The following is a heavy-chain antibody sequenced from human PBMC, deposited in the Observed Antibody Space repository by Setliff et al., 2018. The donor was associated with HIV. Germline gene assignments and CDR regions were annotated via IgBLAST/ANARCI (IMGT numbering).Heavy chain of an antibody. V-gene: IGHV1-2*02. J-gene: IGHJ5*02. D-gene: IGHD3-16*01. Sequence: VASVKVSCKTSGYTFDAKYIHWARQAPGQGLEWMGWINPNSGGTNYAQKFQGRVTMTRDTSISTAYMELNSLRSDDTAVYYCATAGGRSWFDPWGPGTLVTVSS. CDR3: ATAGGRSWFDP. CDR1: GYTFDAKY. CDR2: INPNSGGT.